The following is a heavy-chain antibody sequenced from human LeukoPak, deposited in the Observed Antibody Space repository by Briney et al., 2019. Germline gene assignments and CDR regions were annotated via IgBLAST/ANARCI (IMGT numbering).Heavy chain of an antibody. CDR2: IKQDGSEK. V-gene: IGHV3-7*01. D-gene: IGHD3-22*01. CDR1: GFTFSSYW. CDR3: ARDLGDSSGYFDY. Sequence: GGSLRLSCAASGFTFSSYWMHWVRQAPGKGLVWVANIKQDGSEKYYVDSVKGRFTISRDNAKNSLYLQMNSLRAEDTAVYYCARDLGDSSGYFDYWGQGTLVTVSS. J-gene: IGHJ4*02.